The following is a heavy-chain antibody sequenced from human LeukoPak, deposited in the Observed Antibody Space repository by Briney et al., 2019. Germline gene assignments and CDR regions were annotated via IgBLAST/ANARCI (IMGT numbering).Heavy chain of an antibody. CDR2: ISAYNGNT. CDR3: ARVDDYYDSSGSYYYYYGMDV. D-gene: IGHD3-22*01. CDR1: GYTFTSYG. V-gene: IGHV1-18*04. Sequence: ASVTVSCKASGYTFTSYGISWVRQAPGQGLEWMGWISAYNGNTNYAQKLQGRVTMTTDTSTSTAYMELRSLRSDDTAVYYCARVDDYYDSSGSYYYYYGMDVWGQGTTVTVSS. J-gene: IGHJ6*02.